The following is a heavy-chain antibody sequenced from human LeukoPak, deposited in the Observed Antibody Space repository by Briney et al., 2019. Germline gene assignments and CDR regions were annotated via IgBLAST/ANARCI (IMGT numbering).Heavy chain of an antibody. CDR1: GFTFDDYA. V-gene: IGHV3-9*01. D-gene: IGHD2-15*01. CDR3: AKAPHRYCSGGSCYGYFDY. Sequence: PGGSLRLSCAASGFTFDDYAMHWVRQAPGKGLEWVSGISWNSGSIGYADSVKGRFTISRDNTKNSLYLQMNSLRAEDTALYYCAKAPHRYCSGGSCYGYFDYWGQGTLVTVSS. J-gene: IGHJ4*02. CDR2: ISWNSGSI.